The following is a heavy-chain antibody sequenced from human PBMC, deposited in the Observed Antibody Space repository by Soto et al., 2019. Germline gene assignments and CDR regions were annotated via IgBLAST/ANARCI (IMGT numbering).Heavy chain of an antibody. J-gene: IGHJ6*02. CDR2: ISGSGGST. V-gene: IGHV3-23*01. CDR1: GFTFSSYA. CDR3: AKDLRGYDFWSGYYTEVFYYYGMDV. D-gene: IGHD3-3*01. Sequence: EVQLLESGGGLVQPGGSLRLSCAASGFTFSSYAMSWVRQAPGKGLGWVSAISGSGGSTYYADSVKGRFTISRDNSKNTLYLQMNSLRAEDTAVYYCAKDLRGYDFWSGYYTEVFYYYGMDVWGQGTTVTVSS.